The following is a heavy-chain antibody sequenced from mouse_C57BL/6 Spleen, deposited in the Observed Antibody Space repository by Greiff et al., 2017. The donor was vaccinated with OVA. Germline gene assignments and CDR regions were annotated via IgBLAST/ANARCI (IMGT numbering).Heavy chain of an antibody. CDR3: ARKPPYYYGSSYYAMDY. V-gene: IGHV3-6*01. CDR1: GYSITSGYY. CDR2: ISYDGSN. D-gene: IGHD1-1*01. Sequence: EVQRVESGPGLVKPSQSLSLTCSVTGYSITSGYYWNWIRQFPGNKLEWMGYISYDGSNNYNPSLKNRISITRDTSKNQFFLKLNSVTTEDTATYYCARKPPYYYGSSYYAMDYWGQGTSVTVSS. J-gene: IGHJ4*01.